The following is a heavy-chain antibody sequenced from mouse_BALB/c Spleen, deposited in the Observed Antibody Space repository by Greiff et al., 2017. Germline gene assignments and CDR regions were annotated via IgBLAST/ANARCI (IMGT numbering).Heavy chain of an antibody. Sequence: VQLKESGPGLVKPSQSLSLTCSVTGYSITSGYYWNWIRQFPGNKLEWMGYISYDGSNNYNPSLKNRISITRDTSKNQFFLKLNSVTTEDTATYYCAREENYDGSSYVDYWGQGTTLTVSS. CDR1: GYSITSGYY. CDR3: AREENYDGSSYVDY. J-gene: IGHJ2*01. V-gene: IGHV3-6*02. D-gene: IGHD1-1*01. CDR2: ISYDGSN.